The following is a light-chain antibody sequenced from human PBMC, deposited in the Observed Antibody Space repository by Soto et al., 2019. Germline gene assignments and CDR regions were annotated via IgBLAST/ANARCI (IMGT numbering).Light chain of an antibody. CDR2: GVT. V-gene: IGLV2-8*01. CDR1: SSDVGGYNS. Sequence: QSVLTQPPSASGSPGQSVTISCTGTSSDVGGYNSVSWYQQHPGKAPKLMIYGVTKRPSGVPDRFSGSKSGNTASLTVSGLQAEDEADYYCSSYAGSKNFVLFGGGTQLTVL. CDR3: SSYAGSKNFVL. J-gene: IGLJ2*01.